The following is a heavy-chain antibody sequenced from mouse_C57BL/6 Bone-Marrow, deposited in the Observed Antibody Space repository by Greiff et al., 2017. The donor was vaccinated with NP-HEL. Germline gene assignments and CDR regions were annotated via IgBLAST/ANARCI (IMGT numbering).Heavy chain of an antibody. V-gene: IGHV1-15*01. CDR3: TSTTVVPFAY. CDR2: IDPETGGT. J-gene: IGHJ3*01. D-gene: IGHD1-1*01. CDR1: GYTFTDYE. Sequence: QVQLQQSGAELVRPGASVTLSCKASGYTFTDYEMHWVKQTPVHGLEWIGAIDPETGGTAYNQKFKGKAILTADKSSSTAYMELRSLTSEDSAVYYCTSTTVVPFAYWGQGTLVTVSA.